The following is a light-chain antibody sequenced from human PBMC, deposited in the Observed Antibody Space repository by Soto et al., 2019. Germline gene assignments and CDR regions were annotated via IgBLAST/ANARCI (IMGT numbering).Light chain of an antibody. CDR2: DVN. V-gene: IGLV2-11*01. CDR3: CSYAGHFTWI. Sequence: QSVQTQPRSVSGSPGQSVTISCTGTSRDVGDYNFVSWYQHRPGKAPKLMIYDVNQRPSGVPDRFSASKSGNTASLSISGLQAEDEATYYCCSYAGHFTWIFGGGTKLTVL. CDR1: SRDVGDYNF. J-gene: IGLJ2*01.